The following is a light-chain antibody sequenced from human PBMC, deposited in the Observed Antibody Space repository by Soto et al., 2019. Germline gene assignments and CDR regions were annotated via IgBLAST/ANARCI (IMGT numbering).Light chain of an antibody. CDR3: SSYTSITTLDV. CDR1: NSDVGDYNY. Sequence: QSVLTQPASVSGSPGQSITISCAGTNSDVGDYNYVSWYQLHTGKAPKLIIYEVTNRPSGVSNRFSGSKSGNTASLTISGLQAEDEADYYCSSYTSITTLDVFGTGTKVTVL. J-gene: IGLJ1*01. CDR2: EVT. V-gene: IGLV2-14*01.